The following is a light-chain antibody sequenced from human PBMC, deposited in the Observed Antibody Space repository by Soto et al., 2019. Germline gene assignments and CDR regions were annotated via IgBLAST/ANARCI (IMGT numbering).Light chain of an antibody. J-gene: IGKJ2*01. V-gene: IGKV1-17*01. Sequence: DIQMTQSPSSLSASVGDTVTITCRASQHITNDCAWYQQKAGRAPKCLILLASRLQTGVPSRFSGSGSGTEFTLTISSLQPEDFETDYCLHHNGYPPVFGQGTKVEIK. CDR2: LAS. CDR3: LHHNGYPPV. CDR1: QHITND.